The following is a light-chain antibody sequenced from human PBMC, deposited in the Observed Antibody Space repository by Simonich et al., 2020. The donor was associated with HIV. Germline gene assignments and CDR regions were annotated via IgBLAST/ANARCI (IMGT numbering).Light chain of an antibody. CDR1: QSLLHSDGKTY. CDR2: EVS. Sequence: DIVMTQTPLSLSVTPGQPASISCNSSQSLLHSDGKTYLYWYLQKPGQSPQLLMYEVSNRFSGVPDRFSGSGSGTDFTLKNSRVEAEDVGVYYFRKAFGQGTKLEIK. J-gene: IGKJ2*01. CDR3: RKA. V-gene: IGKV2D-29*02.